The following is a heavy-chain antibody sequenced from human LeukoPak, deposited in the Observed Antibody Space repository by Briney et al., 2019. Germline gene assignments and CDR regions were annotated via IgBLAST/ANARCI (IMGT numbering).Heavy chain of an antibody. D-gene: IGHD2-15*01. Sequence: PGGSLRLSCAASGFTFSSYEMNGVRQAPGKGLEWVSYISSSGSTIYYADSVKGRFTISRDNAKNSLYLQMNSLRAEDTAVYYCARSIVVVVAATRISWFDPWGQGTLVTVSS. CDR2: ISSSGSTI. V-gene: IGHV3-48*03. CDR1: GFTFSSYE. J-gene: IGHJ5*02. CDR3: ARSIVVVVAATRISWFDP.